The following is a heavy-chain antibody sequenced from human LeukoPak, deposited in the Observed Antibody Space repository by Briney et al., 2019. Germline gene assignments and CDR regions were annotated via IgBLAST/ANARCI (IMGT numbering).Heavy chain of an antibody. CDR3: ARVFWFGELFNYYGMDV. J-gene: IGHJ6*04. D-gene: IGHD3-10*01. Sequence: ASLNLSCTASGYTFTSYGISWVRQAPGQGLEWMGCITADNGNTNYAQSLQGRVTMTTDTSKSTAYMELRSLRSDDTAVYYCARVFWFGELFNYYGMDVWGKGTTVIVS. CDR2: ITADNGNT. CDR1: GYTFTSYG. V-gene: IGHV1-18*04.